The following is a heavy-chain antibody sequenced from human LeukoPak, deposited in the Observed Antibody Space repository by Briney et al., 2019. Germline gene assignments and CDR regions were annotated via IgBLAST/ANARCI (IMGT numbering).Heavy chain of an antibody. J-gene: IGHJ4*02. CDR3: ARDIVYLIDEDYG. Sequence: SETLSLTCNISGVPITDYYWSWIRLAPRRGLEWIGYMYYSGDSNSNPSLEGRVTVSADTSTNQFSLKLTSVTAADTAVYYCARDIVYLIDEDYGWGQGILVTVSS. CDR1: GVPITDYY. D-gene: IGHD4-17*01. V-gene: IGHV4-59*12. CDR2: MYYSGDS.